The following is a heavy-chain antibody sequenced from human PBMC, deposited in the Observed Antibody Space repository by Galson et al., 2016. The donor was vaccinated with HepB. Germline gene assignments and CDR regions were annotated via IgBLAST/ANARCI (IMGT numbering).Heavy chain of an antibody. CDR2: IAPDTTYK. CDR3: VRDDVDDELAWELLGMDL. Sequence: SLRLSCAASGFTLSDSFMSWIRQAPGKGLEWVSYIAPDTTYKKYADSVKGRFTISRDDAKNSLYLQMNSLRAEDTAVYDCVRDDVDDELAWELLGMDLWGQGTTVTVSS. D-gene: IGHD1-26*01. V-gene: IGHV3-11*06. J-gene: IGHJ6*02. CDR1: GFTLSDSF.